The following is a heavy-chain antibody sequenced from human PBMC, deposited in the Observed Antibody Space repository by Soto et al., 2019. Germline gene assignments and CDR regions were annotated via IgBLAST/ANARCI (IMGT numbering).Heavy chain of an antibody. CDR3: ATFYVEDFDY. CDR1: GFTFSSYA. CDR2: ISYDGSNK. Sequence: PGGSLRLSCAASGFTFSSYAMHWVRQAPGKGLEWVAVISYDGSNKYYADSVKGRFTISRDNSKNTLYLQMNSLRAEDTAVYYCATFYVEDFDYWGQGTLVTVSS. D-gene: IGHD3-16*01. V-gene: IGHV3-30-3*01. J-gene: IGHJ4*02.